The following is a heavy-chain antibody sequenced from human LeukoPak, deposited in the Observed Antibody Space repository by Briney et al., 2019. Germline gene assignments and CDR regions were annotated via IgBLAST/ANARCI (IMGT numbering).Heavy chain of an antibody. CDR1: GYTFTGYY. Sequence: ASVKVSCKASGYTFTGYYIHWVRQAPGQGLEWMGWINPNSGGTNYAQKFQGRVTMTRDTSISTAYMELSRLRSDDTAVYYCARDLPLGVVRGEDGAFDIWGQGTMVTVSS. D-gene: IGHD3-10*01. CDR2: INPNSGGT. CDR3: ARDLPLGVVRGEDGAFDI. J-gene: IGHJ3*02. V-gene: IGHV1-2*02.